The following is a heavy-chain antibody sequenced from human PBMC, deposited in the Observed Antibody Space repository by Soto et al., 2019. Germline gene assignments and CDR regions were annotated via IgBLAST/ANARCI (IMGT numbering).Heavy chain of an antibody. CDR3: ARIKWGLDYYNGMDV. CDR1: GYSVSDYF. D-gene: IGHD1-26*01. J-gene: IGHJ6*02. V-gene: IGHV1-2*02. CDR2: INPKSAAT. Sequence: ASVKVSCKASGYSVSDYFIQWVRQAPGQGLEWVAWINPKSAATNYAKKFQGRVSLTWDTSFSTAYMELTRLRPDDTAVYYCARIKWGLDYYNGMDVWGQGATVTVSS.